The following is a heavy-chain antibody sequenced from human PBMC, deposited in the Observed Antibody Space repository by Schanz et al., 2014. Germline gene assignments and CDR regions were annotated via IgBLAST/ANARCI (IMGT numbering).Heavy chain of an antibody. CDR3: AIIGVMVAVAGTRADY. CDR2: VSSSGSYI. D-gene: IGHD6-19*01. V-gene: IGHV3-21*01. CDR1: GFPIGGYA. Sequence: EVHLVESGGGLVRRGGSLDLSWAASGFPIGGYARNWVPRAPGKGLDWVSPVSSSGSYIYYADSVKGRFSISRDNAKNSLFLQMNRLRAEDTALYYCAIIGVMVAVAGTRADYWGQGTLVTVSS. J-gene: IGHJ4*02.